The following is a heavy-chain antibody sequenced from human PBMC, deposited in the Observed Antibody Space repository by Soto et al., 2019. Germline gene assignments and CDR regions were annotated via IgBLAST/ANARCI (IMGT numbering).Heavy chain of an antibody. V-gene: IGHV3-23*01. CDR3: AKGRKWLPPSYWYFDL. CDR2: ISGSGGST. J-gene: IGHJ2*01. D-gene: IGHD5-12*01. CDR1: GFTFSSYA. Sequence: EVQLLESGGGLVQPGWSLRLSCAASGFTFSSYAMSWVRQAPGKGLEWVSAISGSGGSTYYADSVKGRFTSSRDNSKNTLYLQMNSLRAEDTDVYYCAKGRKWLPPSYWYFDLWGRGTLVTVSS.